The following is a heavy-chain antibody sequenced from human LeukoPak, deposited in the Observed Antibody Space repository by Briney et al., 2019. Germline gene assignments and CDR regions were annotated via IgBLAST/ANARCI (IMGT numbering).Heavy chain of an antibody. D-gene: IGHD3-22*01. J-gene: IGHJ4*02. CDR2: IYTSGST. CDR1: GGSISSGSYY. CDR3: ARTPIYYFDNSGYYN. Sequence: SETLSLTCTVSGGSISSGSYYWSWIRQPAGKGLEWIGRIYTSGSTNYNPSLKSRVTMSIDTSKKQFSLRLSSVTAADTAVYYCARTPIYYFDNSGYYNWGQGTLVTVSS. V-gene: IGHV4-61*02.